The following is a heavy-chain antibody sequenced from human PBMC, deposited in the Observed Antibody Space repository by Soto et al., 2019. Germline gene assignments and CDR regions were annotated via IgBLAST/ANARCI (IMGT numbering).Heavy chain of an antibody. CDR2: IYYSGST. CDR1: GGSISSSSYY. CDR3: ARGVAVAGIVDY. J-gene: IGHJ4*02. V-gene: IGHV4-39*01. Sequence: SETLSLTCTVSGGSISSSSYYWGWIRQPPGKGLEWIGSIYYSGSTYYNQSLKSRVTISVDTSKNQFSLKLSSVTAADTAVYYCARGVAVAGIVDYWGQGTLVTVSS. D-gene: IGHD6-19*01.